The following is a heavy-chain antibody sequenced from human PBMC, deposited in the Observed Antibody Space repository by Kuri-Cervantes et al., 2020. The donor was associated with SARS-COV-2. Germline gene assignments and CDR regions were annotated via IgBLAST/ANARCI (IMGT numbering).Heavy chain of an antibody. CDR2: IYYSGST. D-gene: IGHD6-19*01. Sequence: ESLKISCTVSGGSISSSSYYWGWIRQPPGKGLEWIGSIYYSGSTYYNPSLKSRVTISVDTSKNQFSLKLSSVTAADTAVYYCARRGLGRFDYWGRGTLVTVSS. CDR1: GGSISSSSYY. V-gene: IGHV4-39*07. J-gene: IGHJ4*02. CDR3: ARRGLGRFDY.